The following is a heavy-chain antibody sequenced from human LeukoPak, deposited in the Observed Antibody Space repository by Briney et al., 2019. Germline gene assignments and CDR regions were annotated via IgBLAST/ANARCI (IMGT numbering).Heavy chain of an antibody. CDR3: ARQSRFLEWLSSPYYFDY. D-gene: IGHD3-3*01. CDR2: IYTSGST. J-gene: IGHJ4*02. CDR1: GGSISSYY. Sequence: PSETLSLTCTVSGGSISSYYWSWIRQPAGKGLEWIGRIYTSGSTNYNPSLKSRVTMSVDTSKNQFSLKLSSVTAADTAVYYCARQSRFLEWLSSPYYFDYWGQGTLVTVSS. V-gene: IGHV4-4*07.